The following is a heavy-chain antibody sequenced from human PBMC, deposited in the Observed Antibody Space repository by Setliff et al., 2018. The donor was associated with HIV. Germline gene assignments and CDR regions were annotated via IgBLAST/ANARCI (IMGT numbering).Heavy chain of an antibody. J-gene: IGHJ4*02. CDR3: ARGFDYAQRPPLYYFDY. Sequence: LSLTCTVSGGSISSGYYYWSWIRQHPGKGLEWIGYIYYSGNPFYNPSLRSRVTISLDTSKNQFSLKLSSVTATDTAVYYCARGFDYAQRPPLYYFDYWGQGTLVTVSS. V-gene: IGHV4-31*03. CDR1: GGSISSGYYY. D-gene: IGHD2-2*01. CDR2: IYYSGNP.